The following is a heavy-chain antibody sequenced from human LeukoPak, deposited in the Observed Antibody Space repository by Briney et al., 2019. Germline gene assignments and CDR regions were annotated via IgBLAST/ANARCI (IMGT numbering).Heavy chain of an antibody. CDR2: INRDGSEK. CDR1: GFTFSTYW. V-gene: IGHV3-7*03. J-gene: IGHJ4*02. CDR3: AREAWRVFDY. Sequence: PGGSLRLSCAASGFTFSTYWMSRVRQAPGKGLEWVANINRDGSEKYYVDSVKGRFTISRDNAKNSLYLQMNSLRAEDTAVYYCAREAWRVFDYWGQGTLATVSS.